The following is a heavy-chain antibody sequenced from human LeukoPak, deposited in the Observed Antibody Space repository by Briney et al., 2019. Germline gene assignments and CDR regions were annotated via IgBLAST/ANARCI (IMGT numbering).Heavy chain of an antibody. Sequence: SETLSLTCTVSGGSISSSSYYWGWVRQPPGKGLEWIGSIYYSGSTYYNPSLKSRVTISVDTSKNQFSLKLSSVTTADTAVYYCARGSRYSRDGYRILDYWGQGTLVTVSS. J-gene: IGHJ4*02. V-gene: IGHV4-39*07. CDR1: GGSISSSSYY. D-gene: IGHD5-24*01. CDR2: IYYSGST. CDR3: ARGSRYSRDGYRILDY.